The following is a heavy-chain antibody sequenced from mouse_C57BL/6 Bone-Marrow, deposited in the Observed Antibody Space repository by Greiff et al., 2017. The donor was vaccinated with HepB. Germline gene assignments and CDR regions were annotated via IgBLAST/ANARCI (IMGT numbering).Heavy chain of an antibody. J-gene: IGHJ3*01. D-gene: IGHD2-4*01. CDR3: SRGGLYYDFCFAY. CDR2: IDPSDSYT. Sequence: QVQLQQPGAELVMPGASVKLSCKASGYTFTSYWMHWVKQRPGQGLEWIGEIDPSDSYTNYNQKFKGKSTLTVDKSSITAYMQLSSLPSDVSAVYYCSRGGLYYDFCFAYWGPGTLVTVSA. CDR1: GYTFTSYW. V-gene: IGHV1-69*01.